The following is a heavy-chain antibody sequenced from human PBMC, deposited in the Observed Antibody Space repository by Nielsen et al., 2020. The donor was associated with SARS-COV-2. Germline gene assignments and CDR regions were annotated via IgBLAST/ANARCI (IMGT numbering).Heavy chain of an antibody. CDR1: GFTFSTYG. J-gene: IGHJ4*02. CDR3: ARGQTRDEVDY. Sequence: GESLKISCAASGFTFSTYGMHWVRQAPGKGLEWVAVIWYDGSNKYYADSVKGRFTISRDNFKNTLYLQMNSLRAEDTAVYYCARGQTRDEVDYGGQGTLVTVSS. CDR2: IWYDGSNK. V-gene: IGHV3-33*01.